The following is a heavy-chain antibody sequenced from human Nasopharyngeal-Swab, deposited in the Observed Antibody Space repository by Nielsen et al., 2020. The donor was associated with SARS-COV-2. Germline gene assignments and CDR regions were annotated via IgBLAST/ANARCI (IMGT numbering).Heavy chain of an antibody. CDR1: GFKFSEYW. Sequence: GESLKISCVASGFKFSEYWMTWVRQAPGKRMEWVATVKQDEGEKHYVDPVKGRFTISRDNAKNSLYLQMNYLRADDTAVYYCARDCVNCGSGGNCDFWGQGTLVTVSS. D-gene: IGHD2-15*01. V-gene: IGHV3-7*01. CDR2: VKQDEGEK. CDR3: ARDCVNCGSGGNCDF. J-gene: IGHJ4*02.